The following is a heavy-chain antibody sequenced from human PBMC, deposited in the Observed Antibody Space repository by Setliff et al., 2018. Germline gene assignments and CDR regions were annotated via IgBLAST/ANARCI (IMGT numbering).Heavy chain of an antibody. CDR1: GGTFSSYA. D-gene: IGHD6-19*01. V-gene: IGHV1-69*06. CDR2: IIPIFGTA. CDR3: ARDPWQWLTTFTSAEYFQH. Sequence: SVKVSCKASGGTFSSYAISWVRQAPGQGLEWVGRIIPIFGTANYAQKFQGRVTITADKSTSTAYVELSSLRSEDTAVYYCARDPWQWLTTFTSAEYFQHWGQGTLVTVSS. J-gene: IGHJ1*01.